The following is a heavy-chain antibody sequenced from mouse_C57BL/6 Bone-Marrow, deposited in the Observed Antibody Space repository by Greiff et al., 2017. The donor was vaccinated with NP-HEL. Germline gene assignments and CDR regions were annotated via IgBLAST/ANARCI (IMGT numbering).Heavy chain of an antibody. Sequence: VQGVESGAELVRPGTSVKVSCKASGYAFTNYLIEWVKQRPGQGLEWIGVINPGSGGTNYNEKFKGKATLTADKSSSTAYMQLSSLTSEDSAVYFCARKGIYYDYDRFAYWGQGTLVTVSA. D-gene: IGHD2-4*01. CDR3: ARKGIYYDYDRFAY. V-gene: IGHV1-54*01. CDR1: GYAFTNYL. CDR2: INPGSGGT. J-gene: IGHJ3*01.